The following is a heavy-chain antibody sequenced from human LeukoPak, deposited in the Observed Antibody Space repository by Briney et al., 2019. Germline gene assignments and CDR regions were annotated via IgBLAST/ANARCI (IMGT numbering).Heavy chain of an antibody. J-gene: IGHJ1*01. D-gene: IGHD5-12*01. Sequence: SETLSLTCTVSGGSISSGDYYWSWIRQPAGKGLEWIGRISASGSTNYNPSLKSRDTIAVDTAKNHFSLEVYSVAAAGTAVQYCARDDARGGSSLDYLRYFQRWGQGTLVPVSS. CDR1: GGSISSGDYY. CDR2: ISASGST. V-gene: IGHV4-61*02. CDR3: ARDDARGGSSLDYLRYFQR.